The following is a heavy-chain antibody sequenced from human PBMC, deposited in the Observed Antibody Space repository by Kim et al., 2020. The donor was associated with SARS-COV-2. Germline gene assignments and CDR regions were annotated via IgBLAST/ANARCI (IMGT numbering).Heavy chain of an antibody. CDR1: GFTFSNYV. CDR2: ISDNGDST. Sequence: GGSLRLSCAASGFTFSNYVMNWVRQAPGKGLQWVSAISDNGDSTYYADSVKGRFTISRDNSKNTLYLQMNSLRDEDTAVYYCAFHGVSYGYVYWGQGSLVTVSS. CDR3: AFHGVSYGYVY. V-gene: IGHV3-23*01. D-gene: IGHD3-16*01. J-gene: IGHJ4*02.